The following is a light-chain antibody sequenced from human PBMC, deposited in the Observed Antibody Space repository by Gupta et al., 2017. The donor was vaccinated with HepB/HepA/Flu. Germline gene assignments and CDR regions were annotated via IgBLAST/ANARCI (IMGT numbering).Light chain of an antibody. CDR3: KSYDSSLTGSV. Sequence: QSVLTQPPSVSGAPVQRVTISCTGSSSNIGAGYDVHWYQQLPGTAPKLLIYGHTNRASGVPDRFSGSKSGTSASLAITGLRAEDEADYYCKSYDSSLTGSVFGGGTKLTVL. CDR2: GHT. J-gene: IGLJ2*01. V-gene: IGLV1-40*01. CDR1: SSNIGAGYD.